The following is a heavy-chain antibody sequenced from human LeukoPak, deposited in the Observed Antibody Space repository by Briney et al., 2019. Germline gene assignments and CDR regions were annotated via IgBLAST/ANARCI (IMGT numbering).Heavy chain of an antibody. D-gene: IGHD6-19*01. CDR2: IYYSGST. CDR1: GGSISSSRYS. V-gene: IGHV4-39*01. CDR3: ARGTPYSSGWYAGIHYFDY. Sequence: SETLSLTCTVSGGSISSSRYSWGWIRQPPGKGLEWIVSIYYSGSTYYNPSLKSRVTISVDTSKNQFSLKLSSVTAADTAVYYCARGTPYSSGWYAGIHYFDYWGQGTLVTVSS. J-gene: IGHJ4*02.